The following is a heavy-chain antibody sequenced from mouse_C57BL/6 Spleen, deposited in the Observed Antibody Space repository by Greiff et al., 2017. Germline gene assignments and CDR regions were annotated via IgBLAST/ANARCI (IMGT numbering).Heavy chain of an antibody. Sequence: QVQLQQSGAELVRPGTSVKVSCKASGYAFTNYLIEWVKQRPGQGLEWIGVINPGSGGTNYNEKFKGKATLTADKSSSTAYMQLSSLTSEDSAVYVCARGSSGYGAMDYWGQGTSVTVSS. D-gene: IGHD3-2*02. V-gene: IGHV1-54*01. CDR1: GYAFTNYL. J-gene: IGHJ4*01. CDR3: ARGSSGYGAMDY. CDR2: INPGSGGT.